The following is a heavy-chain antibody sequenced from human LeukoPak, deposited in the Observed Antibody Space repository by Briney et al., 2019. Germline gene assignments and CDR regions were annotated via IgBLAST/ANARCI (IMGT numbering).Heavy chain of an antibody. CDR1: AFTFSSQW. CDR3: ASTPPERCSGHDCYPYFDY. Sequence: PGGPLRLSCVSSAFTFSSQWMHWVRHVPGRRPMWVSGINSEGKSTAYADSVKGRFTISRDNARNTMYLQMNSLRAEDTAVYYCASTPPERCSGHDCYPYFDYWGQGTLVTVSS. J-gene: IGHJ4*02. V-gene: IGHV3-74*03. CDR2: INSEGKST. D-gene: IGHD2-21*01.